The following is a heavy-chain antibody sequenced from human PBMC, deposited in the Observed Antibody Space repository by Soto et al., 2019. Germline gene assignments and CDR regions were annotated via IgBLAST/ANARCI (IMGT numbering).Heavy chain of an antibody. CDR2: IYPGDSDT. Sequence: PGESLKISCNGSGYIFTSYWIGWGRQMPGKGLGWMGIIYPGDSDTRYSPSFQGQVTISADKSISTAYLQWSSLKASDTAMYYCAREKMGYYYDSSGYYYFDYWGQGTQVTVSS. J-gene: IGHJ4*02. CDR1: GYIFTSYW. V-gene: IGHV5-51*01. CDR3: AREKMGYYYDSSGYYYFDY. D-gene: IGHD3-22*01.